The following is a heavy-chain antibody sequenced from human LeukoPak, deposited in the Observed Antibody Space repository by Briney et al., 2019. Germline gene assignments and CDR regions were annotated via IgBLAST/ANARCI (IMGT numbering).Heavy chain of an antibody. D-gene: IGHD3-9*01. J-gene: IGHJ4*02. CDR2: IWYDGDNT. Sequence: GRSLRLSCAASGFTFSSHGMHWVRQAPGKGLEWVAIIWYDGDNTYYADSVKGRFTISRDNSKNTLYLQMNSLRAEDTAVYYCARVPYYDILTGYSDYWGQGTLVTVSS. CDR3: ARVPYYDILTGYSDY. CDR1: GFTFSSHG. V-gene: IGHV3-33*01.